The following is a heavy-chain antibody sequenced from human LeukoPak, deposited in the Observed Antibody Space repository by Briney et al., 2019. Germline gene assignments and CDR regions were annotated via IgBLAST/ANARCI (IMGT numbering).Heavy chain of an antibody. D-gene: IGHD5-24*01. CDR3: ARDLRDGYNSLFDY. V-gene: IGHV1-2*02. J-gene: IGHJ4*02. CDR2: INPNSGDT. Sequence: GASVKVSCKASGYTFTCSYMHWVRQAPGQGLEWMGWINPNSGDTNYAEKFQGRVTMTRDTSISTAYMDLSRLRSDDTAVYYCARDLRDGYNSLFDYWGQGTLVTVSS. CDR1: GYTFTCSY.